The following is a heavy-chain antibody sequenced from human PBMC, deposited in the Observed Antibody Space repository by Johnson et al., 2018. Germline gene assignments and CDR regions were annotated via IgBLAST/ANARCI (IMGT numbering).Heavy chain of an antibody. V-gene: IGHV3-72*01. CDR3: VSASGITYPYFQH. Sequence: VQLVESGGGLVQPGGSLRLSCAASGFTFSDHYMDWVRQAPGKGLEWVGRTRDKSNSYTTEYAASVKGRFTISRDDPKNSLYLQMNSLKTEDTAVYYCVSASGITYPYFQHWGQGTRVTVSS. J-gene: IGHJ1*01. D-gene: IGHD3-10*01. CDR1: GFTFSDHY. CDR2: TRDKSNSYTT.